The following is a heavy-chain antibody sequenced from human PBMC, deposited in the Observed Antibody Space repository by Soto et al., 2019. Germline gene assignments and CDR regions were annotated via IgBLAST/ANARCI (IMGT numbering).Heavy chain of an antibody. Sequence: TLSRTCTVSGGSISSSSYYWSWIRQPPGKGLEWIGYIYYSGSTYYNPSLKSRVTISVDTSKNQFSLKLNSVTAADTAVYYCARENSGYDPTGSFDYWGQGTLVTVSS. D-gene: IGHD5-12*01. CDR1: GGSISSSSYY. CDR2: IYYSGST. V-gene: IGHV4-30-4*01. J-gene: IGHJ4*02. CDR3: ARENSGYDPTGSFDY.